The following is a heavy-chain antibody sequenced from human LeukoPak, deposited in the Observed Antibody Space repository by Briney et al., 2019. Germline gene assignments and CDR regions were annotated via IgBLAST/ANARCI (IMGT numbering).Heavy chain of an antibody. CDR2: IKQDGSVK. J-gene: IGHJ5*02. CDR1: GFTFSSYW. D-gene: IGHD3-10*01. V-gene: IGHV3-7*01. Sequence: GGSLRLSCAASGFTFSSYWMNWVRQAPGKGLEWVANIKQDGSVKNYVDSVKGRFTISRDNARNSLFLQMNSLRAEDTAVYYCARDPSGSPVFDPWGQGTLVTVSS. CDR3: ARDPSGSPVFDP.